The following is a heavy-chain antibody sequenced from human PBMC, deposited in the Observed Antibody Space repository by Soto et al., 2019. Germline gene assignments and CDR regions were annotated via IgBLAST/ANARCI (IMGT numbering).Heavy chain of an antibody. CDR3: ARVYYDILTGYYSGAFDI. D-gene: IGHD3-9*01. Sequence: GASVKVSCKASGYTFTSYGISWVRQAPGQGLEWMGWISAYNGNTNYAQKLQGRVTMTTGTSTSTAYMELRSLRSDDTAVYYCARVYYDILTGYYSGAFDIWGQGTMVTVSS. CDR1: GYTFTSYG. J-gene: IGHJ3*02. CDR2: ISAYNGNT. V-gene: IGHV1-18*01.